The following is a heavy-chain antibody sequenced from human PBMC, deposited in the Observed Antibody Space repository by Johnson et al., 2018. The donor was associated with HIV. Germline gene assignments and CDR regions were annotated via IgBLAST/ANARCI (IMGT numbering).Heavy chain of an antibody. CDR3: ATDIVVVLAVTGTGAAFDI. J-gene: IGHJ3*02. CDR2: ISGGGGST. V-gene: IGHV3-23*04. CDR1: GFTFSSYA. Sequence: EMRLVESGGGLVQPGGSLRLSCAVSGFTFSSYAMSWVRQAPGRGLEWVSAISGGGGSTYYADSVKGRFTISRDNAKNSLYLQMNSLRAEDTAVYYCATDIVVVLAVTGTGAAFDIWGQGTMVTVSS. D-gene: IGHD2-15*01.